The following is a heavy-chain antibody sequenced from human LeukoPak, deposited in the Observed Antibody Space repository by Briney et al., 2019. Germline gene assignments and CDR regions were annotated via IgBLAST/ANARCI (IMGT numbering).Heavy chain of an antibody. Sequence: GGSLRLSCAASGFTFSSYGMHWVRQAPGKGLEWVAFIRYDGSNKYYADSVKGRFTISRDNSKNTLYLQMNSLRAEDTAVYYCAKGFYDSSGYYQNPNFDYWGQGTLVTVSS. V-gene: IGHV3-30*02. J-gene: IGHJ4*02. CDR2: IRYDGSNK. CDR1: GFTFSSYG. D-gene: IGHD3-22*01. CDR3: AKGFYDSSGYYQNPNFDY.